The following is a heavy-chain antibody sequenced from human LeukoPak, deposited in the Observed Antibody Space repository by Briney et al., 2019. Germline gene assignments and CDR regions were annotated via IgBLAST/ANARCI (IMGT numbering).Heavy chain of an antibody. CDR1: GFTFSSYE. Sequence: PGGSLRLSCAASGFTFSSYEMNWVRQAPGKGLEWVSYISSSGSTIYYADSVKGRFTIPRDNAKNSLYLQMNSLRAEDTAVYYCARHGFSGSYYYYYYGMDVWGQGTTVTVSS. V-gene: IGHV3-48*03. J-gene: IGHJ6*02. CDR3: ARHGFSGSYYYYYYGMDV. CDR2: ISSSGSTI. D-gene: IGHD1-26*01.